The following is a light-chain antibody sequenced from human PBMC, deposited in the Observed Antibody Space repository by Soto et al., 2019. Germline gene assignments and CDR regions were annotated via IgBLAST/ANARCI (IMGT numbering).Light chain of an antibody. V-gene: IGKV3-11*01. J-gene: IGKJ5*01. CDR2: LTS. CDR3: QQRSNWPPIT. CDR1: QSVSGN. Sequence: EVVMTQSPATLSVSPGDRVTLSCRASQSVSGNLAWYQQKPGQTPRLLIYLTSTRATGIPARFSGSGSGTDFTLTISSLEPEDAAVYYCQQRSNWPPITFGQGTRLEIK.